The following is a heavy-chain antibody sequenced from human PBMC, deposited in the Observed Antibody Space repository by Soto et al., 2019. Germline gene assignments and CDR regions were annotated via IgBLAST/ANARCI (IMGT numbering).Heavy chain of an antibody. D-gene: IGHD2-2*01. CDR2: ISNAGSGNT. CDR1: GYPFPSFE. J-gene: IGHJ4*02. Sequence: ASVKVSCKTSGYPFPSFEVHWIRQAPGQRPEWMGGISNAGSGNTKYSQKFQDRLTITGDKRATTVYMALSSLTSEDTATYYCARESNHYQDFFQNWGQGTQVTVSS. V-gene: IGHV1-3*01. CDR3: ARESNHYQDFFQN.